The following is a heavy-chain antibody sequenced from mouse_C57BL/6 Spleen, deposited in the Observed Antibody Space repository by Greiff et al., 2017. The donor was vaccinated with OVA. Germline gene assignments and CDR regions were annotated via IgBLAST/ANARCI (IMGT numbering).Heavy chain of an antibody. CDR1: GYTFTSYW. Sequence: VQLQQPGAELVRPGSSVKLSCKASGYTFTSYWMDWVKQRPGQGLEWIGNIYPSDSETHYNQKFKDKATLTVDKSSSTAYMQLSSLTSEDSAVYYCARDDSYYFDYGGQGTTLTFSS. D-gene: IGHD2-12*01. V-gene: IGHV1-61*01. J-gene: IGHJ2*01. CDR2: IYPSDSET. CDR3: ARDDSYYFDY.